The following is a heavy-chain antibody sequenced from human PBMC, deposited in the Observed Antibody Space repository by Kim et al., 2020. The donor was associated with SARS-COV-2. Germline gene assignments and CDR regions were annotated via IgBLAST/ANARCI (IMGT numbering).Heavy chain of an antibody. CDR3: ARSAPQLPYSHIVVVPAARLCDY. D-gene: IGHD2-2*01. Sequence: SETLSLTCAVYGGSFSGYYWSWIRQPPGKGLEWIGEINHSGSTNYNPSLKSRVTISVDTSKNQFSLKLSSVTAADTAVYYCARSAPQLPYSHIVVVPAARLCDYWGQGTLVTVSS. CDR1: GGSFSGYY. V-gene: IGHV4-34*01. J-gene: IGHJ4*02. CDR2: INHSGST.